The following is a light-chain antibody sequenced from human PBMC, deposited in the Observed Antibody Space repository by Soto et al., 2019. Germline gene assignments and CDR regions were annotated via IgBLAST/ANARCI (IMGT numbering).Light chain of an antibody. V-gene: IGLV2-23*01. J-gene: IGLJ1*01. CDR2: DDT. CDR1: VGL. CDR3: CLYVGGRTYL. Sequence: QSALTQPASVSGSPGQSITISCTGTVGLVSWYQQHPGKAPKLIIYDDTKRPSGVSSRFSGSKSGNTASLTISGLQTEDEADYYCCLYVGGRTYLFGTRTKVTVL.